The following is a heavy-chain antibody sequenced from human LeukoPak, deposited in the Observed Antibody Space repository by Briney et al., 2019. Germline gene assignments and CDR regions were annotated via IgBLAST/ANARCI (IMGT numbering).Heavy chain of an antibody. D-gene: IGHD3-10*01. Sequence: ASVKVSCKASGYTFSGTGWYLYWLRQAPRHGPEFMGWIYPYTGATHYAQKFQGMVAMTRATSISTAFTELSRLRPVDTAVYYCARDAPAQMVDFVYWHQGTLVTVFS. CDR1: GYTFSGTGWY. V-gene: IGHV1-2*02. CDR2: IYPYTGAT. J-gene: IGHJ4*02. CDR3: ARDAPAQMVDFVY.